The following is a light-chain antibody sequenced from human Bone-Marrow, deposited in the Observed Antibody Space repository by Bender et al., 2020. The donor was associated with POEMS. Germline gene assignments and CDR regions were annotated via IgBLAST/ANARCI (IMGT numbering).Light chain of an antibody. CDR1: NIGTNS. Sequence: SYVLTQPPSVSVAPGQTATITCGGYNIGTNSVNWYQQKPGQAPVLVIYDNSDLTSGIPERFFGSSSGRSATLTIRRGEAGDEDDYYCQVWDGSDDHRGVFGGGTKLTVL. CDR2: DNS. J-gene: IGLJ3*02. CDR3: QVWDGSDDHRGV. V-gene: IGLV3-21*02.